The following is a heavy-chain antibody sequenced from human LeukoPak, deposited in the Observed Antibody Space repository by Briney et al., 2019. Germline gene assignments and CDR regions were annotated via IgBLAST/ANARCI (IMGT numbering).Heavy chain of an antibody. J-gene: IGHJ4*02. D-gene: IGHD4-23*01. CDR3: AKGEGAVAPFDY. V-gene: IGHV3-23*01. CDR2: TSGSGDST. CDR1: GFTFNNYA. Sequence: GGSLRLSCAASGFTFNNYAMSWVRQAPGKGLEWVSGTSGSGDSTYYADSVKGRLTISRDNSKNTLYLQMNSLRAEDTAVYCCAKGEGAVAPFDYWGQGTPVTVSS.